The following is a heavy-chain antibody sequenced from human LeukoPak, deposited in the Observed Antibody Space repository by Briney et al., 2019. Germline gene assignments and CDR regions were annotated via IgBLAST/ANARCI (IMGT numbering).Heavy chain of an antibody. J-gene: IGHJ4*02. CDR1: GGSISSSSYY. CDR3: ARQELLNPIDY. CDR2: IYYSGST. V-gene: IGHV4-39*01. Sequence: PSETLSLTCTVSGGSISSSSYYWGWIRQPPGKGLEWIGSIYYSGSTYYNPSLKSRVTISVDTSKNQFSLKLSSVTAADTAVYYCARQELLNPIDYWGQGTLVTVSS. D-gene: IGHD1-7*01.